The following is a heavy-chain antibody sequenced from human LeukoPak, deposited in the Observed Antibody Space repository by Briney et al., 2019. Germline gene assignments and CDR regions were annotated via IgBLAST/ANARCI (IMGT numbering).Heavy chain of an antibody. D-gene: IGHD2-15*01. Sequence: GESLKISCKGSGYSFTTYWIGLVRQMPGKGLEWMGIIYPGGSDTRYSPSFQGQVTISADKSISTAYLQWSSLKASDTAMYYCTRARYCSGGSCYAEYWGQGTLVTVSS. J-gene: IGHJ4*02. V-gene: IGHV5-51*01. CDR2: IYPGGSDT. CDR1: GYSFTTYW. CDR3: TRARYCSGGSCYAEY.